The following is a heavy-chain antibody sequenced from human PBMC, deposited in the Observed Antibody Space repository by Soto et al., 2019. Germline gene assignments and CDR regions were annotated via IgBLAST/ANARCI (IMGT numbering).Heavy chain of an antibody. CDR1: GGSISSYY. V-gene: IGHV4-59*01. CDR3: ARARRNGYNSLPLPFDC. CDR2: TYYSGST. J-gene: IGHJ4*02. Sequence: SETLSLTCTVSGGSISSYYWSWIRQPPGKGLEWIGYTYYSGSTNYNPSLKSRVTISVDTSKNHFSLRLSSVTAADTAVYYCARARRNGYNSLPLPFDCWGQGTLVTVSS. D-gene: IGHD5-12*01.